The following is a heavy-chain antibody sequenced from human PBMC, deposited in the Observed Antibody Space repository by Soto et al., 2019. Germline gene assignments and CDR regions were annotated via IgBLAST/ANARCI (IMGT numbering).Heavy chain of an antibody. CDR2: ISGSSGST. D-gene: IGHD3-9*01. Sequence: TGGSLRLSCAASVFTFSSYAMSWVRQAPGKGLEWVSAISGSSGSTYYADSVKGRFTISRDNSKNTLYLQMNSLRAEDTAVYYCAKDEARYALRGFDPWGQGTLVTVSS. V-gene: IGHV3-23*01. CDR1: VFTFSSYA. J-gene: IGHJ5*02. CDR3: AKDEARYALRGFDP.